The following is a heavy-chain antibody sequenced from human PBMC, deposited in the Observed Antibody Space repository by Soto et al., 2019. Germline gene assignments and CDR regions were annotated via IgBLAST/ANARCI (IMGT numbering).Heavy chain of an antibody. CDR1: GFTFSGSA. CDR2: IRSKGHNYST. V-gene: IGHV3-73*02. Sequence: EVQLVESGGGLVQPGGSLKLSCAASGFTFSGSAMYWVCQASGKGLEWVGRIRSKGHNYSTEYAASLKGRFTISRDDSKNTAYLQMNSMQTEETAVYYCTRDLFSYDYSGILWFDHWGQGTLVTVSS. D-gene: IGHD3-16*01. J-gene: IGHJ5*02. CDR3: TRDLFSYDYSGILWFDH.